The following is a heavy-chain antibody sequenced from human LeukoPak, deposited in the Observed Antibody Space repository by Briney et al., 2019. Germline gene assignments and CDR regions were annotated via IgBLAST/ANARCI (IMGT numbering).Heavy chain of an antibody. CDR2: IIPIFGTA. CDR3: ARGSVSSGWYPF. D-gene: IGHD6-19*01. Sequence: SVKVSCKASGGTFSSYAISWVRQAPGQGLEWMGRIIPIFGTANYAQKYQGRVTITTDESTSTAYMELSSLRSEDTAVYYCARGSVSSGWYPFWGQGTLVTVSS. CDR1: GGTFSSYA. V-gene: IGHV1-69*05. J-gene: IGHJ4*02.